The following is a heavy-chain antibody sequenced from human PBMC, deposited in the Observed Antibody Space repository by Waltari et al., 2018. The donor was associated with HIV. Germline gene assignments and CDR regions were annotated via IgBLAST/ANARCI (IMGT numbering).Heavy chain of an antibody. J-gene: IGHJ4*02. CDR1: GFTFSSYA. Sequence: QVQLVESGGGVVQPGKSLRLPCAASGFTFSSYAMHGVRQAPGKGLEWVAVIWHDANNQYYADSVQGRFTISRDNSKNTLYLQMNSLRAEDTALYYCARDSPAFSRGTEELDYWGQGTLVTVSS. D-gene: IGHD2-2*01. CDR2: IWHDANNQ. V-gene: IGHV3-33*01. CDR3: ARDSPAFSRGTEELDY.